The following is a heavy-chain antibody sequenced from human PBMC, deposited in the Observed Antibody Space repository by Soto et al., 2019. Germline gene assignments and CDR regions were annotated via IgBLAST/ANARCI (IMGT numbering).Heavy chain of an antibody. CDR3: ARQDIKEDFDGGLYAQTPFVDN. CDR1: GYRFTGYG. D-gene: IGHD2-8*02. CDR2: ISPYNGNT. J-gene: IGHJ4*02. V-gene: IGHV1-18*04. Sequence: ASVKVSCKASGYRFTGYGLHWVRQAPGQGLQWMGWISPYNGNTHYAHNLQGRVSMTTDTSTTTAYMELRSLRSDDTAVYFCARQDIKEDFDGGLYAQTPFVDNWGQGTLVTVSS.